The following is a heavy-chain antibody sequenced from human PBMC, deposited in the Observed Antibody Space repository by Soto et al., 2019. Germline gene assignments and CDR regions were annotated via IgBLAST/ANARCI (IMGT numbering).Heavy chain of an antibody. CDR3: ASGIASFAAFDV. CDR1: GFTFSSYG. Sequence: GGSLRLSCAASGFTFSSYGMHWVRQAPGKGLEWVAVISYDGSNKYYADSVKGRFTISRDNSNNTLYLQMNSLGAEDAAVFYCASGIASFAAFDVWGQGTMVTVSS. V-gene: IGHV3-30*19. CDR2: ISYDGSNK. J-gene: IGHJ3*01. D-gene: IGHD6-13*01.